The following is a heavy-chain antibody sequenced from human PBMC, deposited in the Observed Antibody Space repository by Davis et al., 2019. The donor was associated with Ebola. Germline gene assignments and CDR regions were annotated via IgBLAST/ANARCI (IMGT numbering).Heavy chain of an antibody. Sequence: SGPTLVKPTETLTLTCSVSGFSLSNVRMGVSWIRQPPGKPLEWLAHISSHDEKSYSASLRSRLTVSKDASKSQVVLSLTNVDPVDTATYFCARMWVTFGGLVVMGAFDLWGHGTKVAVSS. J-gene: IGHJ3*01. CDR2: ISSHDEK. CDR1: GFSLSNVRMG. D-gene: IGHD3-16*02. CDR3: ARMWVTFGGLVVMGAFDL. V-gene: IGHV2-26*01.